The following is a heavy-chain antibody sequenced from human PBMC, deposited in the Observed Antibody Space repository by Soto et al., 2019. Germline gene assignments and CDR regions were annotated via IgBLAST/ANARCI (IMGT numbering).Heavy chain of an antibody. D-gene: IGHD2-15*01. Sequence: PSETLSLTCTVSGGSISSSSYYWGWIRQPPGKGLEWIGSIYYSGSTYYNPSLKSRVTISVDTSKNQFSLKLSSVTAADTAVYYCASVVCSGGSCYGIAEYFQHWGQGTLVTVSS. CDR1: GGSISSSSYY. CDR2: IYYSGST. J-gene: IGHJ1*01. V-gene: IGHV4-39*01. CDR3: ASVVCSGGSCYGIAEYFQH.